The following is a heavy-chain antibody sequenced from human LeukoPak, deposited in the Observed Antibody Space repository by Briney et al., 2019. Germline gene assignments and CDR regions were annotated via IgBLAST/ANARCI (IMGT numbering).Heavy chain of an antibody. D-gene: IGHD3-22*01. V-gene: IGHV4-59*04. Sequence: GSLRLSCAASGFTFSSYSMNWVRQPPGKGLEWIGTITYSGSTYFSPSVKSRVTMSMDTSKNQFSLKVTSVTAADTAVYYCAREGAPSEFYYDSSGRRGPGMGFDYWGQGTLVTVSS. CDR1: GFTFSSYS. CDR3: AREGAPSEFYYDSSGRRGPGMGFDY. CDR2: ITYSGST. J-gene: IGHJ4*02.